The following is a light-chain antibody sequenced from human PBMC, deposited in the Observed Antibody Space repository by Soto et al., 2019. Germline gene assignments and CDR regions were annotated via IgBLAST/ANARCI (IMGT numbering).Light chain of an antibody. CDR2: WAS. CDR3: QQYYSTPRT. J-gene: IGKJ1*01. V-gene: IGKV4-1*01. Sequence: DIVMTQSPDSLAVSLGERATINCKSSQSVLYSSNNKNYLAWYQQKPGQPPKLLIYWASTRESGVPDRFSGSGSATDSTLTISSLQAEDVAVYYCQQYYSTPRTFGQGTKVEIK. CDR1: QSVLYSSNNKNY.